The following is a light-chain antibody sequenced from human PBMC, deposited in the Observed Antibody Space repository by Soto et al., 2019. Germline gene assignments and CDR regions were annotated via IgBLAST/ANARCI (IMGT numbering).Light chain of an antibody. CDR2: DAS. CDR1: QTVRSW. V-gene: IGKV1-5*01. Sequence: IPITQCPHTLSASVGDGFTITCRASQTVRSWLAWYQQKPGTAPKLLIFDASRLESGVPSRFSGSASGTEFTLTISSLQSDDFAVYYCQQYDNWPWTFGQGGKVDIK. CDR3: QQYDNWPWT. J-gene: IGKJ1*01.